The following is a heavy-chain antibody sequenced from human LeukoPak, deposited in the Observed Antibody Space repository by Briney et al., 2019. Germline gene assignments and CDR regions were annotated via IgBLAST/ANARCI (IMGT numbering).Heavy chain of an antibody. D-gene: IGHD1-14*01. CDR1: GGSISSGSYY. J-gene: IGHJ4*02. CDR2: IYYSGST. CDR3: ARAPEYGLYYFDY. Sequence: SETLSLTCTVSGGSISSGSYYWGWIRQPPGKGLEWIGNIYYSGSTYYNPSLKSRVSISVDKSKNQFSLKLTSVTAADTAVYYCARAPEYGLYYFDYWGQGTLVTVSS. V-gene: IGHV4-39*07.